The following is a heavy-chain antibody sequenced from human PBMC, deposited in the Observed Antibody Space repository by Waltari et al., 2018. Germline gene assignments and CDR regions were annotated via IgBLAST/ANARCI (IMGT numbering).Heavy chain of an antibody. CDR1: GFRFRNYC. J-gene: IGHJ4*02. D-gene: IGHD3-10*01. CDR2: INGDGTIR. CDR3: TRDFDSPSGD. Sequence: EVQLVESGGSLVQPGGSLRLSCAASGFRFRNYCMHWIRQAPGKGLVWVSRINGDGTIRGYADSVKGRFTISRDNAKNILFLQMSRLRADDTALYYCTRDFDSPSGDWGQGTLVTVSS. V-gene: IGHV3-74*01.